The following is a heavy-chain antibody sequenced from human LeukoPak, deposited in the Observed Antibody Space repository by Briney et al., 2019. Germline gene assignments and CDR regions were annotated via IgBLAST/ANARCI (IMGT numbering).Heavy chain of an antibody. D-gene: IGHD2-2*02. Sequence: ASVKVSCKASGYTFTNHGFSWVRQAPGQALEWMGWISTYNGDTNYAQNLQGRVTMTTDTSTSTAYMEMRSLRSDDTAVYYCARDCSSTSCYNVYWGQGTLVTVSS. J-gene: IGHJ4*02. CDR2: ISTYNGDT. CDR3: ARDCSSTSCYNVY. V-gene: IGHV1-18*01. CDR1: GYTFTNHG.